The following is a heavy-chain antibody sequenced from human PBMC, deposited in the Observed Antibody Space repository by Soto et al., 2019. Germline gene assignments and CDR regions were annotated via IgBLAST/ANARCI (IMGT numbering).Heavy chain of an antibody. CDR1: GYTFTNYW. V-gene: IGHV5-51*01. CDR3: ARTPGSYLYYFDY. CDR2: IYPGDSDT. J-gene: IGHJ4*02. Sequence: GESLKISCKGSGYTFTNYWIGWVRQMPGKGLEWMGIIYPGDSDTRYSPSFQGQVTISADKSISTAYPQWSSLKASDTAMYYCARTPGSYLYYFDYWGQGTLVTVSS. D-gene: IGHD1-26*01.